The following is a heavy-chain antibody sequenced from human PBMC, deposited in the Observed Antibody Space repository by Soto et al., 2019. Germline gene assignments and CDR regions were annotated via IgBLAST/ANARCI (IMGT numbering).Heavy chain of an antibody. J-gene: IGHJ6*02. CDR3: ARDPTYYDILTGSGRGPPHYYYYGMDV. D-gene: IGHD3-9*01. CDR1: GGSFSGYY. CDR2: INHSGST. Sequence: SETLSLTCAVYGGSFSGYYWSWIRQPPGKGLEWIGEINHSGSTNYNPSLKSRVTISVDTSKNQFSLKLSSVTAADTAVYYCARDPTYYDILTGSGRGPPHYYYYGMDVWGQGTTVTVSS. V-gene: IGHV4-34*01.